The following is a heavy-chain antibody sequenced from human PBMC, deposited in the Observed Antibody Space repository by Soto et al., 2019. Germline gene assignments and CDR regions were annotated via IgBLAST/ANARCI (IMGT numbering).Heavy chain of an antibody. J-gene: IGHJ4*02. D-gene: IGHD3-10*01. CDR3: ARLPIPLWFGEPTVDY. CDR2: IYYSGST. V-gene: IGHV4-59*01. Sequence: QVQLQESGPGLVKPSETLSLTCTVSGGSISSYYWSWIRQPPGKGLECIGYIYYSGSTNYNPSLRNRVTISVDTSKTQFSLKLSSVTAADTAVYYCARLPIPLWFGEPTVDYWGQGTLVTVSS. CDR1: GGSISSYY.